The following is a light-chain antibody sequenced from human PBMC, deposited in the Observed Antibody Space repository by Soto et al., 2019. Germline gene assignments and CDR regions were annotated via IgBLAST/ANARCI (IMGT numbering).Light chain of an antibody. J-gene: IGKJ1*01. CDR2: GAS. V-gene: IGKV3-15*01. Sequence: EIVMTQSPATLSVSPGERATLSCRASQSVSANLAWYQHKPGQAPRLLIYGASTRATGIPARFSGSGTGTDFTLTISSLQSEDFAVYYCQQYSKWPTFDRGTKVEIK. CDR1: QSVSAN. CDR3: QQYSKWPT.